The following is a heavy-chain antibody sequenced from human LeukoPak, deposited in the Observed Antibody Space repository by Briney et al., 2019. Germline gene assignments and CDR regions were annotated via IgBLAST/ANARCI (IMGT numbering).Heavy chain of an antibody. D-gene: IGHD3-22*01. J-gene: IGHJ6*03. V-gene: IGHV4-34*01. Sequence: PSETLSLTCAVYGGSFSGYYWTWIRQSPGKGLEWIREINPSGGTYYNPSLKSRLTISRDTSKNQFSLRLSSVTAADTALYYCARGRQEISMILVVMTGVSYYLDVWGKGTTVTLS. CDR1: GGSFSGYY. CDR2: INPSGGT. CDR3: ARGRQEISMILVVMTGVSYYLDV.